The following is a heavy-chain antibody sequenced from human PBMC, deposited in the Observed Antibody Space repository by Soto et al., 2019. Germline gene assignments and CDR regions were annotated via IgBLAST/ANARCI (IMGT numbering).Heavy chain of an antibody. D-gene: IGHD1-26*01. CDR1: GYTFTGYY. J-gene: IGHJ3*02. V-gene: IGHV1-2*04. CDR2: INPNSGGT. CDR3: ARDPYSGSYSAAFDI. Sequence: ASVKVSCKASGYTFTGYYMHWVRQAPGQGLEWMGWINPNSGGTNYAQKFQGWVTMTRDTSISTAYMELSRLRSDDTAVYYCARDPYSGSYSAAFDIWGQGTTVTVSS.